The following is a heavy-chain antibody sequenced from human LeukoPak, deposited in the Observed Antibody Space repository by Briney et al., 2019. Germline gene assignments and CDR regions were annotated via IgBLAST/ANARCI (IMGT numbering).Heavy chain of an antibody. CDR2: IYYSGST. V-gene: IGHV4-59*01. CDR1: GGSISSYY. Sequence: SETLSLTCTVSGGSISSYYWSWIRQPPGKGLEWIGYIYYSGSTNYNPSLKSRVTISVDTSKNQFPLKLSSVTAADTAVYYCARVGAMYYYGSEPHWFDPWGQGTLVTVSS. J-gene: IGHJ5*02. CDR3: ARVGAMYYYGSEPHWFDP. D-gene: IGHD3-10*01.